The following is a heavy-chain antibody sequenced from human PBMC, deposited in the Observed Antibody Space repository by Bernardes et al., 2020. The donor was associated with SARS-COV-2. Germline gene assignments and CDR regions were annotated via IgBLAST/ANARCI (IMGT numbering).Heavy chain of an antibody. CDR1: GFTFSSYG. Sequence: GGSLRLSCAASGFTFSSYGMYWVRQAPGKGLEWVAVIWYDGSNKYYADSVKGRFTISRDDSKNTVYLQMNSLRAEDTALYYCARDHAAYSYGYGYYGVDVWGQGTTVTVSS. V-gene: IGHV3-33*01. CDR3: ARDHAAYSYGYGYYGVDV. D-gene: IGHD5-18*01. CDR2: IWYDGSNK. J-gene: IGHJ6*02.